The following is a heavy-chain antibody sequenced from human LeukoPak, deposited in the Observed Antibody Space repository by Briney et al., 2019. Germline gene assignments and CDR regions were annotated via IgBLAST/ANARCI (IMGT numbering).Heavy chain of an antibody. Sequence: SETLSLTCTVSGVSISPYFWSWIRQPPGKGLEWIGYISYSGSTYYNSSLQSRVTISVDTSKSQFSLNLNSVTAADTAFYYCTRAPSMILPYYFDYWGQGILLTVSS. J-gene: IGHJ4*02. CDR1: GVSISPYF. CDR3: TRAPSMILPYYFDY. CDR2: ISYSGST. V-gene: IGHV4-59*01. D-gene: IGHD3-22*01.